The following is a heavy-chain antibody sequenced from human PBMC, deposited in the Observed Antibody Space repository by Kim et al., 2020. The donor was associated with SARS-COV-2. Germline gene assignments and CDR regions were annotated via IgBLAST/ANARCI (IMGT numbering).Heavy chain of an antibody. Sequence: SVKVSCKASGGTFSSYAISWVRQAPGQGLEWMGGIIPIFGTANYAQKFQGRVTITADESTSTAYMELSSLRSEDTAVYYCARDWVTMVRGTRAFDIWGQGTIVTVSS. D-gene: IGHD3-10*01. CDR3: ARDWVTMVRGTRAFDI. V-gene: IGHV1-69*13. CDR1: GGTFSSYA. CDR2: IIPIFGTA. J-gene: IGHJ3*02.